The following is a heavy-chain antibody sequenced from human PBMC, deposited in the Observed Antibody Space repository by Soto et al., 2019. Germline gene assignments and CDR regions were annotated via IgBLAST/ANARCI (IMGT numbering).Heavy chain of an antibody. D-gene: IGHD6-19*01. Sequence: QVQLVQSGAEVKKPGASVKVSCKASGYTFTSYGISWVRQAPGQGLEWMGWISAYNGNTKYAQKRQGRVTMTTDTSTSRAYMEVRSLRADDTAVYYCARDLAVGLVDYWGQGTPVTVSS. J-gene: IGHJ4*02. CDR3: ARDLAVGLVDY. CDR2: ISAYNGNT. CDR1: GYTFTSYG. V-gene: IGHV1-18*01.